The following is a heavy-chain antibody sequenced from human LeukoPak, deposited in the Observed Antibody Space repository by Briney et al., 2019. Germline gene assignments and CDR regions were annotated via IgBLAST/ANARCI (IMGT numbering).Heavy chain of an antibody. CDR1: GYTFTGYY. CDR2: INPNSGGT. Sequence: ASVKVSCKASGYTFTGYYMHWVRQAPGQGLEWMGWINPNSGGTTYAQKFQGRVTMTRDTSISTAYMELSRLRSDDTAVYYCARGVRRNVAVVVGDNWFDPWGQGTLVTVSS. J-gene: IGHJ5*02. CDR3: ARGVRRNVAVVVGDNWFDP. V-gene: IGHV1-2*02. D-gene: IGHD6-19*01.